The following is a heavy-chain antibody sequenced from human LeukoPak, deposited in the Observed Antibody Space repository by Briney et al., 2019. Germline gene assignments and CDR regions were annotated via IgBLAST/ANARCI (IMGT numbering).Heavy chain of an antibody. Sequence: SETLSLTCTVSGGFISSYYWSWIRQPPGKGLEWIGYIYYSGSTNYNPSLKSRVTISVDTSKNQFSLKLSSVTAADTAVYYCARKLSSSWYEDAFDIWGQGTMVTVSS. CDR1: GGFISSYY. D-gene: IGHD6-13*01. CDR3: ARKLSSSWYEDAFDI. J-gene: IGHJ3*02. V-gene: IGHV4-59*01. CDR2: IYYSGST.